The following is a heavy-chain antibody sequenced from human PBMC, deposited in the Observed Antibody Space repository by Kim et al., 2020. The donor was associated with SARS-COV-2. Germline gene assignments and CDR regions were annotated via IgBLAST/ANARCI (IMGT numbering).Heavy chain of an antibody. J-gene: IGHJ4*02. CDR3: ASDAGLWQQLVLDY. V-gene: IGHV4-30-2*05. Sequence: PSPESRITISVDASKNQFSLKLSSVTAAATAVYYCASDAGLWQQLVLDYWGQGTLVTVSS. D-gene: IGHD6-13*01.